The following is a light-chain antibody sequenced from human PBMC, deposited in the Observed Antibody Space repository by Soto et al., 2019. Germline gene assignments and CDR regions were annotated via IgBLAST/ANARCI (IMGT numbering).Light chain of an antibody. V-gene: IGKV1-39*01. CDR1: QTTNNY. J-gene: IGKJ3*01. CDR2: ASS. Sequence: DIEMTQSPSSLSASVGDTVTITCGASQTTNNYLNWYQLKPGKAPKLLIYASSTLQTGAPSRVTGSGYGTDLTLTIISLQNEDYETYFCQQSYSMTYVFGPGTKVDIK. CDR3: QQSYSMTYV.